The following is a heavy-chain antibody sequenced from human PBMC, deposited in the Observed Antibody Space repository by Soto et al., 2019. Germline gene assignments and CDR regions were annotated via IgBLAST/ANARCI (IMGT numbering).Heavy chain of an antibody. CDR2: IYYSGST. D-gene: IGHD6-13*01. Sequence: ASETLSLTCTVSGGSISSGGYYWSWIRQHPGKGLEWIGYIYYSGSTYYNPSLKSRVTISVDTSKNQFSLKLSSVTAADTAVYYCARVVIAAAGTVYFDYWGQGTLVTVSS. CDR1: GGSISSGGYY. J-gene: IGHJ4*02. CDR3: ARVVIAAAGTVYFDY. V-gene: IGHV4-31*03.